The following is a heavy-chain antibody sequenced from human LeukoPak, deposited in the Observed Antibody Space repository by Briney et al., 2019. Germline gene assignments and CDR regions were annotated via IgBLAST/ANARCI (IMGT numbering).Heavy chain of an antibody. J-gene: IGHJ4*02. CDR3: ARASFLYCSSSTCLFDY. V-gene: IGHV1-2*02. CDR2: INPNDGDT. D-gene: IGHD2-2*01. Sequence: GASAKVSCKASGYTFTDYYMHWVRQAPGQGFEWMGWINPNDGDTNYAQKFQGRVTMTRDTSISTAHMEVSRLRSDDTAVYYCARASFLYCSSSTCLFDYWGQGTLVTVSS. CDR1: GYTFTDYY.